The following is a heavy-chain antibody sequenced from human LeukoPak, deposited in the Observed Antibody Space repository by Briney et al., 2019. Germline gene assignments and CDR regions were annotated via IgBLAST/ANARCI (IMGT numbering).Heavy chain of an antibody. CDR3: ARAAPATDALDY. Sequence: SETLSLTCTVSAGSISSYYWYWIRQPAGKGLEWIGRIYSSGSTNYSPSVKSRVTMSVDTSKNQFSLKLTSVTAADTAAYYCARAAPATDALDYWGQGTLVTVSS. V-gene: IGHV4-4*07. D-gene: IGHD6-13*01. CDR1: AGSISSYY. J-gene: IGHJ4*02. CDR2: IYSSGST.